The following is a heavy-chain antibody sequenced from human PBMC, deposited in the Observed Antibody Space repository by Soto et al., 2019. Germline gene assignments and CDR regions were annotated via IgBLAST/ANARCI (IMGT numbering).Heavy chain of an antibody. CDR2: IYYSGST. Sequence: QVQLQESGPGLVKPSQTLSLTCTVSGGSISSGDYYWSWIRQPPGKGLEWIGYIYYSGSTYYNPSLNRRVTISVDTSKNQFSLKLSSVTAADTAVYYCTRAMVVTQNWFDPWGQGTLVTVSS. V-gene: IGHV4-30-4*01. D-gene: IGHD2-21*02. CDR3: TRAMVVTQNWFDP. CDR1: GGSISSGDYY. J-gene: IGHJ5*02.